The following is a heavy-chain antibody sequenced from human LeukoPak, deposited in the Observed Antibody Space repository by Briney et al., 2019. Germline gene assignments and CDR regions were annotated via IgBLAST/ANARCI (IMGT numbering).Heavy chain of an antibody. Sequence: PSETLSLTCTVSGGSISSGGYYWSWIRQHPGKGLEWIGYIYYSGSTYHNPSLKSRVTISVDTSKNQFSLKLSSVTAADTAVYYCARDGPSGWYPTKAFDIWGQGTMVTVSS. J-gene: IGHJ3*02. D-gene: IGHD6-19*01. CDR2: IYYSGST. V-gene: IGHV4-31*03. CDR1: GGSISSGGYY. CDR3: ARDGPSGWYPTKAFDI.